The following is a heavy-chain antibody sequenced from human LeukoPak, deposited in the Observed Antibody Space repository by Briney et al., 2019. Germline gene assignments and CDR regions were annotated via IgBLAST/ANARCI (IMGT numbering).Heavy chain of an antibody. CDR2: INPNIVVT. D-gene: IGHD6-25*01. V-gene: IGHV1-2*07. CDR1: GYTVTGYY. Sequence: ASVKLSCTASGYTVTGYYFHWVREAPGQGLGWMRWINPNIVVTSSAHRVPGRITITRYTSITTAYIELSRLRTDDTAVYYCAILTAAINYFGSWGQGNLVTVSS. J-gene: IGHJ4*02. CDR3: AILTAAINYFGS.